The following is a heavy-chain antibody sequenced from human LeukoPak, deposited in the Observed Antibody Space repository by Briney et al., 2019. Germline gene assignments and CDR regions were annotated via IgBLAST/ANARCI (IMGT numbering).Heavy chain of an antibody. D-gene: IGHD4-17*01. CDR2: ISRSSGTM. CDR1: GFSFSVYA. J-gene: IGHJ4*02. CDR3: ARYGNGSFVY. Sequence: GRSTRLFCAASGFSFSVYAMNWVREAPGKGLEWISYISRSSGTMYYADSVKGGFTISRDNAKNSLYLQMNSLRAEDTAVYYCARYGNGSFVYWCQGALVAVAS. V-gene: IGHV3-48*04.